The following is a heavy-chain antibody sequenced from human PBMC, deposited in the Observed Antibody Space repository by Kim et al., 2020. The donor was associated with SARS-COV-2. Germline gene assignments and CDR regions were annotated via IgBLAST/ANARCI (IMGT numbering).Heavy chain of an antibody. Sequence: APVKVSCKASGYTFTGYYMHWVRQAPGQGLEWMGWINPNSGGTNYAQKFQGRVTMTRDTSISTAYMELSRLRSDDTAVYYCASQLRITMIVVVHYAFDIWGQGTMVTVSS. CDR2: INPNSGGT. J-gene: IGHJ3*02. D-gene: IGHD3-22*01. CDR1: GYTFTGYY. V-gene: IGHV1-2*02. CDR3: ASQLRITMIVVVHYAFDI.